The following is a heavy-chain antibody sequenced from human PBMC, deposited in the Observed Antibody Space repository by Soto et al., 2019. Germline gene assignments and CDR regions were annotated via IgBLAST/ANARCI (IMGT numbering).Heavy chain of an antibody. J-gene: IGHJ4*02. CDR2: IYSGGST. Sequence: EVQLVESGGGLVQPGGSLRLSCAASGFTVSSNYMSWVRQAPGKGLEWVSVIYSGGSTYYADSVKGRFTISRDNSKNTLYLQMNSLRAEDTAVYYCARVTAGGKRGSADYCGQGTLVTVSS. CDR3: ARVTAGGKRGSADY. V-gene: IGHV3-66*01. D-gene: IGHD2-15*01. CDR1: GFTVSSNY.